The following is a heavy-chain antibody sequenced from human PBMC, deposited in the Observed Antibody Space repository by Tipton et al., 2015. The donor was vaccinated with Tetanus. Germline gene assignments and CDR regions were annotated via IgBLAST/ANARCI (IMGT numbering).Heavy chain of an antibody. D-gene: IGHD3-22*01. Sequence: QLVQSGAELKKPGASLKVSCKASGYTFTGYYMYWVRQAPGQGLEWVGWIDPNSGGTIYAQNFQGRVTMTRDTSISTVYMELSRLRSDDTAVYYCARDRGDYIYYGMDVRGPGTTVTVSS. CDR3: ARDRGDYIYYGMDV. CDR2: IDPNSGGT. V-gene: IGHV1-2*02. J-gene: IGHJ6*02. CDR1: GYTFTGYY.